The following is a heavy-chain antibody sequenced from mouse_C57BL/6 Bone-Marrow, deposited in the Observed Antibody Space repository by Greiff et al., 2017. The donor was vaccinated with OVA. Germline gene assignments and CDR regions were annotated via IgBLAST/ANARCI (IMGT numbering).Heavy chain of an antibody. CDR2: IDPSDSET. Sequence: VQLQQPGAELVRPGSSVKLSCKASGYTFTSYWMHWVQQRPIQGLEWIGNIDPSDSETHYNQKFKDKATLTVDKSSSTAYMQLSSLTSEDSEVYYCAREGLYYGSSYDYAMDYWGQGTSVTVSS. D-gene: IGHD1-1*01. V-gene: IGHV1-52*01. J-gene: IGHJ4*01. CDR1: GYTFTSYW. CDR3: AREGLYYGSSYDYAMDY.